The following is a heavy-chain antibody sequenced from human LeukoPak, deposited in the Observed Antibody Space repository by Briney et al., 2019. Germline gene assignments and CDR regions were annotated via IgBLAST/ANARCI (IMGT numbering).Heavy chain of an antibody. Sequence: SETVSLLCSVSGRPDRISTFLGGWIRQPPGRGLEWIGCIYYSGSIYYNASLESRLTISVDTSKNQFSLKLSSVTAADTAVYYCARLLPPPQDGHHFDYWGQGTLVTVSS. V-gene: IGHV4-39*01. J-gene: IGHJ4*02. CDR1: GRPDRISTFL. CDR3: ARLLPPPQDGHHFDY. CDR2: IYYSGSI. D-gene: IGHD5-24*01.